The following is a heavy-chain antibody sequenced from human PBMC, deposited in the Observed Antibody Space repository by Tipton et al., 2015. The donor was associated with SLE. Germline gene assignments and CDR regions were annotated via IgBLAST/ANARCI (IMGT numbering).Heavy chain of an antibody. V-gene: IGHV4-39*07. CDR2: IYYSGST. CDR1: GGSISSSSYY. CDR3: ARDEWYGSYYYGMDV. J-gene: IGHJ6*02. Sequence: TLSLICAVSGGSISSSSYYWGWIRQPPGKGLEWIGSIYYSGSTYYNPSLKSRVTISVDTSKNQFSLKLSSVTAADTAVYYCARDEWYGSYYYGMDVWGQGTTVTVSS. D-gene: IGHD3-3*01.